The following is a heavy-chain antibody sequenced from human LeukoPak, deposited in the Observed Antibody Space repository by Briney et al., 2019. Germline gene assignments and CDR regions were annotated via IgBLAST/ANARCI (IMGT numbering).Heavy chain of an antibody. CDR2: IKQDGSEN. J-gene: IGHJ3*02. D-gene: IGHD3-9*01. Sequence: GGSLRLSCEASGFTFGDYWMTWVRQAPAKGLEGVANIKQDGSENHYVDSVKGRFTISRDNAKNSLYLQMNSLRAEDTAVYYCATYWRHFDWLLSDIWGLGTMVTVSS. CDR3: ATYWRHFDWLLSDI. V-gene: IGHV3-7*05. CDR1: GFTFGDYW.